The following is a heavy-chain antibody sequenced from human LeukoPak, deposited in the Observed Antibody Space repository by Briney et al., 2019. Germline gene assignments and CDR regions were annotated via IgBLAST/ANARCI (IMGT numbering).Heavy chain of an antibody. D-gene: IGHD3-10*01. CDR1: GGSFSGYY. CDR2: INHSGST. V-gene: IGHV4-34*01. CDR3: ARGGDFYGSGIDY. Sequence: SETLSLTCAVYGGSFSGYYWSWIRQPPGKGLEWTGEINHSGSTNYNPSLKSRVTISVDTSKNQFSLKLSSVTAADTAVYYCARGGDFYGSGIDYWGQGTLVTVSS. J-gene: IGHJ4*02.